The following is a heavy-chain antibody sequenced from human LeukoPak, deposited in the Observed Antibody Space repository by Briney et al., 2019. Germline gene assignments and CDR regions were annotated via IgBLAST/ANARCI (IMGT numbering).Heavy chain of an antibody. Sequence: SETLSLTCSVSGGSINTYYWSWIRQPPGKGLEWIGYIFYTGTTDYNPSLKSRVIISLDTSKSQFSLKLNSVTAADTAVYYCARLGTRGDYLNPWGQGTLVTVSS. CDR1: GGSINTYY. J-gene: IGHJ5*02. CDR2: IFYTGTT. D-gene: IGHD4-17*01. CDR3: ARLGTRGDYLNP. V-gene: IGHV4-59*08.